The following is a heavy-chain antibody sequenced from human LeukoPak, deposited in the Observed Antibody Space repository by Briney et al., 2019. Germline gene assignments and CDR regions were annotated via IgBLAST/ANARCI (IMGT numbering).Heavy chain of an antibody. CDR1: GYTFTGYY. J-gene: IGHJ5*02. D-gene: IGHD6-13*01. CDR3: ARDKVGIAAAGSTGDWFDP. Sequence: GASVKVSCKATGYTFTGYYMHWVRQAPGQGLEWMGWINPNSGGTNYAQKFQGRVTMTRDTSISTAYMELSRPRSDDTAVYYCARDKVGIAAAGSTGDWFDPWGQGTLVTVSS. V-gene: IGHV1-2*02. CDR2: INPNSGGT.